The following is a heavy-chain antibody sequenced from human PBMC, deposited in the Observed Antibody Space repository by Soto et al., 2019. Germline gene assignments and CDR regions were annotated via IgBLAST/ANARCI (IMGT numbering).Heavy chain of an antibody. Sequence: GGSLRLSCVASGVSFSSQAMHWVRKAPGKGLEWVAAISNDGNRQLYADSVRDRFTISRDNSRNTLDLQMNNLRTEDTGVYFCERDIYSYGSVGTPDIWGQGTMVTVSS. V-gene: IGHV3-30-3*01. CDR2: ISNDGNRQ. CDR1: GVSFSSQA. D-gene: IGHD5-18*01. J-gene: IGHJ3*02. CDR3: ERDIYSYGSVGTPDI.